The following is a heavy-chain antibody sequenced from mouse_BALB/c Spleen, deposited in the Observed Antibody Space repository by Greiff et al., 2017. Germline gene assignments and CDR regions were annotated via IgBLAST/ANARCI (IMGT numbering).Heavy chain of an antibody. Sequence: EVKLMESGGGLVKPGGSLKLSCAASGFTFSSYAMSWVRQTPEKRLEWVASISSGGSTYYPDSVKGRFTISRDNARNILYLQMSSLRSEDTAMYYCARYGSSPYYAMDYWGQGTSVTVSS. D-gene: IGHD1-1*01. J-gene: IGHJ4*01. V-gene: IGHV5-6-5*01. CDR3: ARYGSSPYYAMDY. CDR1: GFTFSSYA. CDR2: ISSGGST.